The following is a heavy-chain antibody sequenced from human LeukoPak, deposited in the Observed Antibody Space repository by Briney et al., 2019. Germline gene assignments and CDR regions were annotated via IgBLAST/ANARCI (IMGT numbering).Heavy chain of an antibody. Sequence: GGSLRLSCAASGFTSSSYGMHWVRQAPGRGLEWVAFIRYDGSNKYYADSVKGRFTISRDNSKNTLYLQMNSLRAEDTAVYYCAKDHCSSTSCYPNFDYWGQGTLVTVSS. J-gene: IGHJ4*02. V-gene: IGHV3-30*02. CDR1: GFTSSSYG. CDR3: AKDHCSSTSCYPNFDY. CDR2: IRYDGSNK. D-gene: IGHD2-2*01.